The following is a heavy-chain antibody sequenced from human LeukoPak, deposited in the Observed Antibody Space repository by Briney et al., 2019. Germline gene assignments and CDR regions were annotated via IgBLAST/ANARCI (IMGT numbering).Heavy chain of an antibody. CDR1: GYTFTGYY. CDR2: INPNSGGT. D-gene: IGHD2-21*01. J-gene: IGHJ6*03. V-gene: IGHV1-2*02. Sequence: GASVKVSCKASGYTFTGYYMHWVRQAPGQGLEWMGWINPNSGGTNYAQKFQGRVTMTRDTSISTAYMELSSLRSEDTAVYYCARTVFGETWTRVPYYYMDVWGKGTTVTISS. CDR3: ARTVFGETWTRVPYYYMDV.